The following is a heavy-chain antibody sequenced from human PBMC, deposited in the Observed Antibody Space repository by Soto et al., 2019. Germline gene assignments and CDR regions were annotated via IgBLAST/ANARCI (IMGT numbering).Heavy chain of an antibody. CDR3: ARFRAPRRQLISMSFHL. V-gene: IGHV5-51*01. Sequence: GESLKISCKASGYDFTNYWIAWVRQAPGRGLEWMGMIYPGDSDIRYNPSFRGRVTVSADKSITSAFVQWGSLKASDSAIYYCARFRAPRRQLISMSFHLWGLGTLVTVSS. CDR2: IYPGDSDI. CDR1: GYDFTNYW. D-gene: IGHD6-13*01. J-gene: IGHJ4*03.